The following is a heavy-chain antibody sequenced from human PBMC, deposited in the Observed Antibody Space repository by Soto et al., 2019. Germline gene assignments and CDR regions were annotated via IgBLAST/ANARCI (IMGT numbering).Heavy chain of an antibody. Sequence: QVQLVQSGAEVKRPGSSVKVSCKASGGTFSSNSINWVRQAPGQGLEWMGSIIPLVGTTDYAQNFQGRVTISADKFTNTAYMKLISLRSEDTAVYFCARAVLSSSRPSFYQYGMDVWGQGTTVTVSS. J-gene: IGHJ6*02. CDR3: ARAVLSSSRPSFYQYGMDV. D-gene: IGHD6-19*01. V-gene: IGHV1-69*06. CDR2: IIPLVGTT. CDR1: GGTFSSNS.